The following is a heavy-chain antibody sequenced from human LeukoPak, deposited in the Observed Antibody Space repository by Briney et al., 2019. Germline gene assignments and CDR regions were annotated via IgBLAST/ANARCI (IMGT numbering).Heavy chain of an antibody. CDR2: ISSSGSTI. D-gene: IGHD5-12*01. CDR3: AREGNSGYQDY. CDR1: GFTFSSYE. V-gene: IGHV3-48*03. J-gene: IGHJ4*02. Sequence: PGGSLRLSCAASGFTFSSYEMNWVRQAPGKGLEWVSYISSSGSTIYYADSVKGRFTISRDNAKNSLYLQMNSLRAEDTAVYYCAREGNSGYQDYWGQGTLVTVSS.